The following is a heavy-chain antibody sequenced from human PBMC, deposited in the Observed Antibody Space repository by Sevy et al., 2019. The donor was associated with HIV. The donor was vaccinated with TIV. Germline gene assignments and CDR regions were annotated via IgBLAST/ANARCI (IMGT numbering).Heavy chain of an antibody. CDR1: GGSVSSGSYY. Sequence: SETLSLTCTVSGGSVSSGSYYWSWIRQPPGKGLEGIGYIYYSGSTNYNPSLKSRVTISVDTSKNQFSLKLSSVTAADTAVYYCARDKADTAMVNWFDPWGQGTLVTVSS. V-gene: IGHV4-61*01. D-gene: IGHD5-18*01. CDR2: IYYSGST. CDR3: ARDKADTAMVNWFDP. J-gene: IGHJ5*02.